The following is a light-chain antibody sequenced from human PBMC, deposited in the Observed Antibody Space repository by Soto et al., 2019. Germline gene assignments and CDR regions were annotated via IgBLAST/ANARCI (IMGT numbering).Light chain of an antibody. J-gene: IGKJ1*01. Sequence: DIQMTQSPSSLSASVGDTVTLTCRASQSVDNYLAWYQQRPGKAPKLLIYAASTLQSGVPSRFSGSGSGTEFTLTISSLQPDDFATYYCQHYNSYSEAFGQGTKVDIK. V-gene: IGKV1-9*01. CDR1: QSVDNY. CDR2: AAS. CDR3: QHYNSYSEA.